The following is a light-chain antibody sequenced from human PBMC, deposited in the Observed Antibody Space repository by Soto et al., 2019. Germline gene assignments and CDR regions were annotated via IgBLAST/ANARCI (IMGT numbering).Light chain of an antibody. V-gene: IGKV3-15*01. J-gene: IGKJ1*01. CDR3: QQYNNWPWT. Sequence: DIVMTQSPAPLSVSPGERATLSCRASQSVSSNLAWYQQKPGQAPRLLIYSASTRATGIPARFSGSGSGTEFTLTISSLQSEDFAVYYCQQYNNWPWTFGQGTKVEIK. CDR2: SAS. CDR1: QSVSSN.